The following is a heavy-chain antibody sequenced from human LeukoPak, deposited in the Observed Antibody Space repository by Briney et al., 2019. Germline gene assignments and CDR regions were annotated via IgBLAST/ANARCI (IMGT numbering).Heavy chain of an antibody. Sequence: GGSLRLSCTASGFTFGDYAMSWVRQAPGKGLEWVGFIRSKAYGGTTEYAASVKGRSTISRDDSKSIAYLQMNSMKTEDTAVYYCTSCSSISCYTFDFDYWGQGTLVTVSS. CDR1: GFTFGDYA. CDR3: TSCSSISCYTFDFDY. J-gene: IGHJ4*02. CDR2: IRSKAYGGTT. D-gene: IGHD2-2*02. V-gene: IGHV3-49*04.